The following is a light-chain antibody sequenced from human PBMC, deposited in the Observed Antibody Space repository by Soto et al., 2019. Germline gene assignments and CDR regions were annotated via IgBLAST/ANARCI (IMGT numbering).Light chain of an antibody. CDR1: QDVRKY. Sequence: SGGQRAKITCQASQDVRKYLSWYQQKARKAPKLLIYDASNLETGVPSRFSGSGSGTDFTFTISSLQPEDIATYSCQQRHHLPRTFGPGTKVDIK. CDR3: QQRHHLPRT. CDR2: DAS. J-gene: IGKJ3*01. V-gene: IGKV1-33*01.